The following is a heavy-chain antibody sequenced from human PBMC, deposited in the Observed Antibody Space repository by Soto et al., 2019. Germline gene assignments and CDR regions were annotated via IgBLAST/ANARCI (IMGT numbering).Heavy chain of an antibody. CDR2: ISYDGSNK. V-gene: IGHV3-30*18. Sequence: PGGSLRLSCAASGFTFSSYGMHWVRQAPGKGLEWVAVISYDGSNKYYADSVKGRFTISRDNSKNTLYLQMNSLRAEDTAVYYCAKVGTYSSSSYPDYWGQGTLVTVSS. J-gene: IGHJ4*02. CDR3: AKVGTYSSSSYPDY. CDR1: GFTFSSYG. D-gene: IGHD6-6*01.